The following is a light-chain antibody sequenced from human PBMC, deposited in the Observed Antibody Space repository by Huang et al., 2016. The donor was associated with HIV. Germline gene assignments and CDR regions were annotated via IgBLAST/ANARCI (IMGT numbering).Light chain of an antibody. V-gene: IGKV4-1*01. CDR3: QQYYSLPQT. Sequence: DIIMSQSPESLTVSLGERATLNCRFSQCVYASSTSKDYMAWFHQRTGQPPKLLLFWASSREVGVPDRFSGSGSGTHFTLTIANLQPEDAAIYYCQQYYSLPQTFGQGTRV. J-gene: IGKJ1*01. CDR1: QCVYASSTSKDY. CDR2: WAS.